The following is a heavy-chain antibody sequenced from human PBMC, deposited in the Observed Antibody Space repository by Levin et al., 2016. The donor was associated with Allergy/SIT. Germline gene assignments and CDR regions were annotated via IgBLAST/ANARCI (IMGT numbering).Heavy chain of an antibody. CDR2: MYYSGNT. D-gene: IGHD5-12*01. V-gene: IGHV4-59*01. J-gene: IGHJ5*02. Sequence: WIRQPPGKGLEWIGYMYYSGNTNYNPSLKSRVTISEDSSKNQFSLRLKSVTAADTAMYYCGRVGGLEGVATLRIDLWGQGTVVTVSS. CDR3: GRVGGLEGVATLRIDL.